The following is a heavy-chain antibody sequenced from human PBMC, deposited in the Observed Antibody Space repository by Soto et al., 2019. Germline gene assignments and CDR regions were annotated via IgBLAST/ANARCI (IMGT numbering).Heavy chain of an antibody. D-gene: IGHD3-10*02. Sequence: GKGLEWIGYIYYSGSTDYTTSLKSRVTISVDTSKNQFSLKLSSVTAADTAVYYCARTFSFFFQAEDGIRDVRSVSAFLLNRSSDL. V-gene: IGHV4-59*08. CDR3: ARTFSFFFQAEDGIRDVRSVSAFLLNRSSDL. CDR2: IYYSGST. J-gene: IGHJ2*01.